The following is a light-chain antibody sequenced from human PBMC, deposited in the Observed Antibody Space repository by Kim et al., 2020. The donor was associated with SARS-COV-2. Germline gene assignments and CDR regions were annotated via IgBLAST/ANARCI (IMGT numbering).Light chain of an antibody. V-gene: IGLV1-51*01. Sequence: QKVTIFCSGSSSNIGNNDGSWYQQLPGTAPKLLIYDNDKRPPGIPDRFSGSKSGTSATLAITGLQTRDEADYYCATWDHSLNVYVVFGGGTQLTVL. CDR2: DND. J-gene: IGLJ2*01. CDR3: ATWDHSLNVYVV. CDR1: SSNIGNND.